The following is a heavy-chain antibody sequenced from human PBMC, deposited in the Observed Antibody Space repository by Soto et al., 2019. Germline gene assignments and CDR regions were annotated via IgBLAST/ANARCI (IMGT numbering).Heavy chain of an antibody. V-gene: IGHV3-30-3*01. D-gene: IGHD2-15*01. CDR3: ARDRSEVAATILSPPDYYYGMDV. Sequence: GGSLRLSCAASGFTFSSYAMHWVRQAPGKGLEWVAVISYDGSNKYYADSVKGRFTISRDNSKNTLYLQMNSLRAEDAAVYYCARDRSEVAATILSPPDYYYGMDVWGQGTTVTVSS. CDR2: ISYDGSNK. J-gene: IGHJ6*02. CDR1: GFTFSSYA.